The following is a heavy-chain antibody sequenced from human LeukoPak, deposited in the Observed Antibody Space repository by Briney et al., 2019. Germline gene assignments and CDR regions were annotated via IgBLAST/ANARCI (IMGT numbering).Heavy chain of an antibody. V-gene: IGHV1-8*01. Sequence: ASVNVSCKASGYTFTSYDINGVRPPTGQGVEWMGWMNPKSGNTGYAQKFQGRVTMTRNTSISTAYMELSSLRSEDTAVYYCARGYHREDAFDIWGQGTMVTVSS. J-gene: IGHJ3*02. CDR3: ARGYHREDAFDI. CDR1: GYTFTSYD. CDR2: MNPKSGNT.